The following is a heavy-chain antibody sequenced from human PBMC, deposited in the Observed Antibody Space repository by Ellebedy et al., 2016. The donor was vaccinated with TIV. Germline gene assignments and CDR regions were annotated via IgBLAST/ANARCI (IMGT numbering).Heavy chain of an antibody. D-gene: IGHD3-22*01. Sequence: AASVKVSCKASGYTFTSYAMHWVRQAPGQRLEWMGWINAGNGNTKYSQKFQGRVTITRDTSASTAYMELSSLRSEDTAVYYCAVTYYYDSSGYYYLYWGQGTLVTVSS. CDR1: GYTFTSYA. V-gene: IGHV1-3*01. J-gene: IGHJ4*02. CDR3: AVTYYYDSSGYYYLY. CDR2: INAGNGNT.